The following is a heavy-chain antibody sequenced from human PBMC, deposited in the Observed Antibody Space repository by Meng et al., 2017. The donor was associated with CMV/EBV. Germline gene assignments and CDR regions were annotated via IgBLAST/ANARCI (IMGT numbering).Heavy chain of an antibody. CDR1: GGTLSSYA. CDR3: ARGDYDFWSGYYTRIHGWFDP. V-gene: IGHV1-8*03. Sequence: ASVKVSCKASGGTLSSYAISWVRQAPGQGLEWMGWMNPNSGNTGYAQKFQGRVTITRNTSISTAYMELSSLRSEDTAVYYCARGDYDFWSGYYTRIHGWFDPWGQGTLVTVSS. CDR2: MNPNSGNT. D-gene: IGHD3-3*01. J-gene: IGHJ5*02.